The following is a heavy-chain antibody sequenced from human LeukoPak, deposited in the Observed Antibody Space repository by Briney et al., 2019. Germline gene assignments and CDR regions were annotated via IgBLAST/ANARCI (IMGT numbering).Heavy chain of an antibody. CDR3: ARVVGGDSSGYYLGIDY. D-gene: IGHD3-22*01. V-gene: IGHV3-21*01. J-gene: IGHJ4*02. Sequence: PGGSLRLSCAASGFTFSSYSMNWVRQAPGEGLEWVSSISSSSSYIYYADSVKGRFTISRDNAKNSLYLQMNSLRAEDTAVYYCARVVGGDSSGYYLGIDYWGQGTLVTVSS. CDR1: GFTFSSYS. CDR2: ISSSSSYI.